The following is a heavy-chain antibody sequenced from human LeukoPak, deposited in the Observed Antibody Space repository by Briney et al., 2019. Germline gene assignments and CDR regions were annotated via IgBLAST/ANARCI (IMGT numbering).Heavy chain of an antibody. CDR1: GFTFSSYA. Sequence: GGSLRLSCAASGFTFSSYAMHWVRQAPGKGLEWVAVISYDGSNKYYADSVKGRFTISRDNSKNTLYLQMNSLRAEDTAVYYCARATVTPPDYWGQGTLVTVSS. V-gene: IGHV3-30-3*01. D-gene: IGHD4-17*01. CDR2: ISYDGSNK. J-gene: IGHJ4*02. CDR3: ARATVTPPDY.